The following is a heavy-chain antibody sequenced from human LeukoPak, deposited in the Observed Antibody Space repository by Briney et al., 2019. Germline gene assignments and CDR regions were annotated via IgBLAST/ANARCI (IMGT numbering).Heavy chain of an antibody. V-gene: IGHV1-8*01. J-gene: IGHJ1*01. CDR3: AREGGSSWYQSRGSAEYFQH. D-gene: IGHD6-13*01. Sequence: ASVKVSCKASGYTFTSYDINWVRQATGQGLEWMGWMNPNSGNTGYAQKFQGRVTMTRNTSISTAYMELSSLRSEDTAVYYCAREGGSSWYQSRGSAEYFQHWGQGTLVTVSS. CDR1: GYTFTSYD. CDR2: MNPNSGNT.